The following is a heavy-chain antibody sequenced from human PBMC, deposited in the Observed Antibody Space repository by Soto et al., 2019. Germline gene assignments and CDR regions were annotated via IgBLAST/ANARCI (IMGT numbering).Heavy chain of an antibody. V-gene: IGHV5-10-1*01. CDR3: ARRRGYSYDFDY. J-gene: IGHJ4*02. CDR1: GYAFTNYW. CDR2: IDPSDYRT. Sequence: PGESLKISCNASGYAFTNYWISWVRQKPGQGLEWMGRIDPSDYRTKYSPSFDGHVTISIDKSISAAFLQWSSLRASDTAVYYCARRRGYSYDFDYWGQGTLVTVS. D-gene: IGHD5-18*01.